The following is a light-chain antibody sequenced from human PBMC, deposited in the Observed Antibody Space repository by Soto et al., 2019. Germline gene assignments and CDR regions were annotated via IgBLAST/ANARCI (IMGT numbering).Light chain of an antibody. CDR2: DAS. Sequence: DIEMTQSPTSLSASVGDRVTITCQASQDVRKLLNWFQQKPGAAPQLLIYDASKLETGVPSRFSGGGSGTHFTFTITSLQPEDAGTYFCQQYDNLPYTFAQGTRVEI. V-gene: IGKV1-33*01. J-gene: IGKJ2*01. CDR1: QDVRKL. CDR3: QQYDNLPYT.